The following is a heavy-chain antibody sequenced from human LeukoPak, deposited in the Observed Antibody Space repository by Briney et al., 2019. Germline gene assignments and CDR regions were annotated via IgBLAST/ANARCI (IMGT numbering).Heavy chain of an antibody. CDR1: GFTFDNYW. Sequence: PGGSLRLSCATSGFTFDNYWMRWVRQAPGKGLEWVANIKQDESEKYYVDSVRSRFTISRDNAENSLYLQMNSLRAEDTAVYYCARGSSFGSYWGQGTLVTVSS. J-gene: IGHJ4*02. CDR3: ARGSSFGSY. CDR2: IKQDESEK. D-gene: IGHD6-6*01. V-gene: IGHV3-7*01.